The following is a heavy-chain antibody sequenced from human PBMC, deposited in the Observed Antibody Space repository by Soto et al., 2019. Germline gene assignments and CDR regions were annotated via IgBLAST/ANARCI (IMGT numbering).Heavy chain of an antibody. J-gene: IGHJ4*02. CDR2: VYSTGSV. D-gene: IGHD4-17*01. V-gene: IGHV4-31*03. Sequence: PSETLSLTCNVSGGALRRGGYHWVWIRQHPETGLDWIGHVYSTGSVFYNPSLETRVDISVDKSNDCFSLQLTSVTAADTAIYYCARNPNDFGEYTVFEVGGQGTLVTVSS. CDR3: ARNPNDFGEYTVFEV. CDR1: GGALRRGGYH.